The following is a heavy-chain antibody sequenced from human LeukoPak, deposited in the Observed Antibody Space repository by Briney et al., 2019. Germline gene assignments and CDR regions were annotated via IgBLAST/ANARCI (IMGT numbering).Heavy chain of an antibody. CDR2: INTNTAHP. J-gene: IGHJ4*02. Sequence: ASVKVSCKASGYTFTSSVINWVRQAPGQGLEWMGWINTNTAHPTYAPGFAGRFFFSLDAPVSTAYLQITSLMSGDTAVYYCARGSVTSDYWGQGTLVTVSS. D-gene: IGHD4-17*01. V-gene: IGHV7-4-1*02. CDR1: GYTFTSSV. CDR3: ARGSVTSDY.